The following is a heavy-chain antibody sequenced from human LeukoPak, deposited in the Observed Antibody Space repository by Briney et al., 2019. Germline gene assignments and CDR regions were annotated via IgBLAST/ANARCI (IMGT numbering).Heavy chain of an antibody. V-gene: IGHV3-23*01. D-gene: IGHD1-26*01. J-gene: IGHJ4*02. CDR2: SSSGDST. CDR3: AKLVGATTSF. Sequence: SSSGDSTYYADSVKGRFTISRDISKNTLYLQMNSLRSEDTAVYYCAKLVGATTSFWGQGTLVTVSS.